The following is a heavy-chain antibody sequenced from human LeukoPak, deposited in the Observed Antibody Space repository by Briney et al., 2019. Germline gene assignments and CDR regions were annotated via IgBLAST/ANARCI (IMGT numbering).Heavy chain of an antibody. CDR3: AKRTDYYASGAYTNYYMDV. V-gene: IGHV3-23*01. J-gene: IGHJ6*03. CDR2: ISGSGGST. Sequence: GGSLRLSCATSGFTFRSYGMIWVRQAPGKGLEWVSAISGSGGSTYYADSVKGRFTISRDNSKNTLYLQMNSLRAEDTAVYYCAKRTDYYASGAYTNYYMDVWGKGTTVTISS. CDR1: GFTFRSYG. D-gene: IGHD3-10*01.